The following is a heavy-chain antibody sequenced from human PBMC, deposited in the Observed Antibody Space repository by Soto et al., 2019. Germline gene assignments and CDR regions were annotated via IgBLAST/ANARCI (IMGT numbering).Heavy chain of an antibody. CDR1: GGSITSSNYH. D-gene: IGHD2-2*01. CDR2: IYYSGNT. V-gene: IGHV4-39*01. Sequence: PSETLSLTCTVYGGSITSSNYHWGWSRQPPGKGLEWIGTIYYSGNTYYNPSLKSRVTMSMDASKNQFSLTLSSVAVADTAVYYCSRLTNARPGDDWGQGTLVTVSS. CDR3: SRLTNARPGDD. J-gene: IGHJ4*02.